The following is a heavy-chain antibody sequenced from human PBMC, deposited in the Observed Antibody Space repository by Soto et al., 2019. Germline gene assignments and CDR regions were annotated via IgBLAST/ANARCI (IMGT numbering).Heavy chain of an antibody. CDR3: ARDGQNWFDP. CDR1: GGTFSSYT. J-gene: IGHJ5*02. Sequence: GASVKVSCKASGGTFSSYTISWVRQAPGQGLEWMGWIIPNSGSTNYAQKFQGWVTITRDKSISTAYMELSRLRSDDTAVYYCARDGQNWFDPWGQGTLVTVSS. CDR2: IIPNSGST. V-gene: IGHV1-2*04.